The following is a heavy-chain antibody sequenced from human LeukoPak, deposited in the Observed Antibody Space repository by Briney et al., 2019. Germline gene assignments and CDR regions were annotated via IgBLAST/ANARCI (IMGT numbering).Heavy chain of an antibody. CDR2: NLAYNGNT. CDR1: GYNFTYYG. CDR3: AKCILATCGGVTCYPFDY. D-gene: IGHD2-21*01. J-gene: IGHJ4*02. V-gene: IGHV1-18*01. Sequence: ASVTVSCTASGYNFTYYGISWVRQARGQGLGWMGSNLAYNGNTNHARKPQGRATMTTDTSTSTAYMVLRSLSSDDTAIHYSAKCILATCGGVTCYPFDYWGQGTPVTVSS.